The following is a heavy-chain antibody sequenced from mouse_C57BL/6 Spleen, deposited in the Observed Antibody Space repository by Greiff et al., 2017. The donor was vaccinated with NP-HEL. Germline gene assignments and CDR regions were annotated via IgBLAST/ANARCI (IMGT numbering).Heavy chain of an antibody. J-gene: IGHJ2*01. CDR2: IYPGSGST. CDR1: GYTFTSYW. V-gene: IGHV1-55*01. CDR3: ARGGDYDRYFDY. Sequence: VQLQQPGAELVKPGASVKMSCKASGYTFTSYWITWVKQRPGQGLEWIGDIYPGSGSTNYNEKFKSKATLTVDTSSSTAYMQLSSLTSEDSAVYYCARGGDYDRYFDYWGQGTTLTVSS. D-gene: IGHD2-4*01.